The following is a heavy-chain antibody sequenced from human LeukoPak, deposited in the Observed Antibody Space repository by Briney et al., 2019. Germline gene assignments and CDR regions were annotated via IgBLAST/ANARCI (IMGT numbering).Heavy chain of an antibody. V-gene: IGHV4-34*01. CDR3: ARGRLYYGSGSFRNWFDP. J-gene: IGHJ5*02. CDR2: INHSGST. D-gene: IGHD3-10*01. Sequence: PSETLSLTCAVYGGSFSGYYWSWIRQPPGKGLEWIGEINHSGSTNYNPSLKSRVTISVDTSKNQFSLKLSSVTAADTAVYYCARGRLYYGSGSFRNWFDPWGQGTLVTVSS. CDR1: GGSFSGYY.